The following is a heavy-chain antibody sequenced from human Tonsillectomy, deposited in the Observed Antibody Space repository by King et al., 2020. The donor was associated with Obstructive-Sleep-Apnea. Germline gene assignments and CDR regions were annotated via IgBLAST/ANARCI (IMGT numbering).Heavy chain of an antibody. J-gene: IGHJ4*02. CDR2: IYNTERT. D-gene: IGHD2-21*02. CDR1: GDSISSFY. CDR3: ARTLDYGDLGDY. Sequence: HVQLQESGPGLVKPSETLSLTCTVSGDSISSFYWSWIRQPAGRGLEWIGRIYNTERTNYNPSLKSRVTMSVDTSKNQFSLKLSSVTAADTAVYFCARTLDYGDLGDYWGPGALVTVSS. V-gene: IGHV4-4*07.